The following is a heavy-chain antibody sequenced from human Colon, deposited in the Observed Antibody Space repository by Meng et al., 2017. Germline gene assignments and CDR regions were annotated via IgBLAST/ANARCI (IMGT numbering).Heavy chain of an antibody. D-gene: IGHD4-23*01. Sequence: SETLSLTCTVSGYSISSGYYWGWIRQPPGKGLEWSGSIYHSGSTYYNPSLKSRVTISVDTSKNQFSLKLSSVTAADTAVYYCARYGAGAVDRVVIPVRAFDIWGQGTRVTVSS. CDR2: IYHSGST. CDR3: ARYGAGAVDRVVIPVRAFDI. J-gene: IGHJ3*02. CDR1: GYSISSGYY. V-gene: IGHV4-38-2*02.